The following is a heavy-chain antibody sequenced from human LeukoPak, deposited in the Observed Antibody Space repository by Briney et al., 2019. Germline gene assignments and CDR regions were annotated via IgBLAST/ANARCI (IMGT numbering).Heavy chain of an antibody. Sequence: SETLSLTCAVYGGSFSGYYWSWIRQPPGKGLEWIGEINHSGSTNYNPSLKSRVTISVDTSKNQFSLKLSSVTAADTAVYYCARGHCSSTSCRHYYYYYGMDVWGQGTTVTVSS. CDR2: INHSGST. J-gene: IGHJ6*02. CDR1: GGSFSGYY. D-gene: IGHD2-2*01. V-gene: IGHV4-34*01. CDR3: ARGHCSSTSCRHYYYYYGMDV.